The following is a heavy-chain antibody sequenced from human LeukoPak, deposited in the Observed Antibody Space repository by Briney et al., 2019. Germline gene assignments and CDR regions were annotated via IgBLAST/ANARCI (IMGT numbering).Heavy chain of an antibody. Sequence: GGSLRLSCAASGFSFSTYGMHWVRQAPGKGLEWVAGLWHDGSNECYADSVKGRFTISRDNSKNTLYLQMNSLRAEDTAVYYCARGLFVDTAMDFDYWGQGTLVTVSS. CDR2: LWHDGSNE. CDR3: ARGLFVDTAMDFDY. V-gene: IGHV3-33*01. D-gene: IGHD5-18*01. J-gene: IGHJ4*02. CDR1: GFSFSTYG.